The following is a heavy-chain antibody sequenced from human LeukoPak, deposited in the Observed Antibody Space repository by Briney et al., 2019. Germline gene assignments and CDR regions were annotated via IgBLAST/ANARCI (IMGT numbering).Heavy chain of an antibody. CDR2: IKSTADGGTT. J-gene: IGHJ4*02. CDR1: GFTLSDAW. Sequence: GGSLRLSCAASGFTLSDAWMTWVRQAPGKGLEWVGHIKSTADGGTTDYAAPVKGRFTVSRDDSKNTLYLQMNSLKTEDTAVYYCISGGLVHDYWGQGTLVTVSS. D-gene: IGHD6-19*01. V-gene: IGHV3-15*01. CDR3: ISGGLVHDY.